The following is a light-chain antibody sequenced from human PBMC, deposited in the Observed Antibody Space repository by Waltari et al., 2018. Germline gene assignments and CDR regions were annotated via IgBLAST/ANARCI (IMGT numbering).Light chain of an antibody. Sequence: QSVLTQPPSVSGAPGQRVTISCTGSSSNIGAGYDVHWYQQLPGTAPKLLIYANTNRPSGVPDRFSGSKSGTSASLGITGLQAEDEADYYCQSHDSSHYVFGTGTKVTVL. CDR3: QSHDSSHYV. CDR2: ANT. V-gene: IGLV1-40*01. J-gene: IGLJ1*01. CDR1: SSNIGAGYD.